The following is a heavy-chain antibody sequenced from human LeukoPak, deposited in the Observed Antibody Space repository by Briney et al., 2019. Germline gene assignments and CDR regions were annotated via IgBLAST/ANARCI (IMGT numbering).Heavy chain of an antibody. V-gene: IGHV1-69*13. D-gene: IGHD3-22*01. Sequence: SVKVSCKASGGTFSSYAISWVRQAPGQGLEWMGGIIPIFGTANYAQKFQGRVTITADESTSTAYMELSSLGSEDTAVYYCATTGSGYHQTGGDYWGQGTLVTVSS. CDR3: ATTGSGYHQTGGDY. CDR1: GGTFSSYA. CDR2: IIPIFGTA. J-gene: IGHJ4*02.